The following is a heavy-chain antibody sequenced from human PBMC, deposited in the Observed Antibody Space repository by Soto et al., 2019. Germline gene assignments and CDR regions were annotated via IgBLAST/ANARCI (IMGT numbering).Heavy chain of an antibody. D-gene: IGHD3-22*01. CDR3: VSAPYFSDSSGYTRCLDY. CDR1: GFTLSDHY. Sequence: GGSLRLSCAVSGFTLSDHYIDWVRQAPGKGLEWVGRSRDKPQGYSTAYAASVKGRFTTSRDESKNSAYLQMNSLKTEDTAVYYCVSAPYFSDSSGYTRCLDYWGQGPLVTVSS. J-gene: IGHJ4*02. V-gene: IGHV3-72*01. CDR2: SRDKPQGYST.